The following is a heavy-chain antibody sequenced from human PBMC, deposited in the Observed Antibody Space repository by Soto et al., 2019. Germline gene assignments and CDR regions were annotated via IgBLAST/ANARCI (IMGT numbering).Heavy chain of an antibody. CDR3: GSDAAAAAAGAFDI. D-gene: IGHD6-13*01. J-gene: IGHJ3*02. Sequence: QVQLVQSGAEVKKPGASVKVSCKASGYTFTSYGISWVRQAPGHGLEWMGWISAYNGNTNYAQKLQGRVTMSTDTSSSTAYLELRSLSSNDTAVYYCGSDAAAAAAGAFDIWGQGTMVTVSS. CDR1: GYTFTSYG. V-gene: IGHV1-18*01. CDR2: ISAYNGNT.